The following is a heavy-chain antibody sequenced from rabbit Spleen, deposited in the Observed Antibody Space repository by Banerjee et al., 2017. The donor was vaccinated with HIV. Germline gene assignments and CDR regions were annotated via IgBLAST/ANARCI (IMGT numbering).Heavy chain of an antibody. J-gene: IGHJ4*01. Sequence: QSLEESGGDLVKPGASLTLTCTASGFSFSHSDWISWVRQAPGKGLEWIGYIDPIFGTTHYASWAKGRFTISKTSSTTVTLRMTSLTAADRATYFCARDLVGVIGWNFYLWGPGTLVTVS. CDR2: IDPIFGTT. CDR1: GFSFSHSDW. CDR3: ARDLVGVIGWNFYL. V-gene: IGHV1S40*01. D-gene: IGHD2-1*01.